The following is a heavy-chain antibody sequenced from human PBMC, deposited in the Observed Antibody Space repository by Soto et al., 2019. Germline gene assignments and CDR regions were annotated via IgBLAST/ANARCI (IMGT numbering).Heavy chain of an antibody. V-gene: IGHV3-23*01. J-gene: IGHJ4*02. CDR3: VRRSGLHWAAFDY. D-gene: IGHD2-8*02. CDR2: IGGPGGDRT. CDR1: AFTFSSYA. Sequence: EVQLLESGGGFVQPGGSLRLSCAASAFTFSSYAMGWVRQAPGKGLEWVSTIGGPGGDRTYYADPAKVRFAMSRDNSRNTLYLQMNSLRADDPAVYYCVRRSGLHWAAFDYWGQGTLVSVSS.